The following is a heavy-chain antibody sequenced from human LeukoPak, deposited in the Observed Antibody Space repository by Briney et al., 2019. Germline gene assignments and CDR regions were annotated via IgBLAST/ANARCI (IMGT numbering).Heavy chain of an antibody. D-gene: IGHD3-3*01. CDR1: GFTFSSYG. V-gene: IGHV3-33*06. Sequence: PGGSLRLSCAASGFTFSSYGMHWVRQAPGKGLEWVAVIWYDGSNKYYADSVKGRFTISRDNSKNTLYLQMNSLRAEDTAVYYCAKLGVANSLGSGYYDDYWGQGTLVTVSS. J-gene: IGHJ4*02. CDR2: IWYDGSNK. CDR3: AKLGVANSLGSGYYDDY.